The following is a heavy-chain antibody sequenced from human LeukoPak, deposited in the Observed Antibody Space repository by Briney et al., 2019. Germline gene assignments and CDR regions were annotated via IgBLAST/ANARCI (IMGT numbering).Heavy chain of an antibody. CDR3: ARVRYGSGSYYFDN. V-gene: IGHV4-61*01. CDR1: DGSISNASYY. Sequence: SETLSLTCTVSDGSISNASYYWSWIRQPPGKGLDWIGYVYYSGSTNYSPSLKSRVTVSVDTSKNQFSLKLTSVTAADTAVYYCARVRYGSGSYYFDNWCQGTLVTVSS. J-gene: IGHJ4*02. D-gene: IGHD3-10*01. CDR2: VYYSGST.